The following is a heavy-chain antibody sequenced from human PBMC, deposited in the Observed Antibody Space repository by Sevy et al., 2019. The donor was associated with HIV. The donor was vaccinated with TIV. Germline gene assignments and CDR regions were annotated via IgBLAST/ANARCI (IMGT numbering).Heavy chain of an antibody. CDR3: ASTQLRYFDWSKGTKLFFDY. Sequence: GVSLRLSCAASGFTFSSYSMNWVRQAPGKGLEWVSYISSSSSTIYYADSVKGRFTISRDNAKNSLYLQMNSLRAEDTAVYYCASTQLRYFDWSKGTKLFFDYWGQGTLVTVSS. J-gene: IGHJ4*02. V-gene: IGHV3-48*01. D-gene: IGHD3-9*01. CDR1: GFTFSSYS. CDR2: ISSSSSTI.